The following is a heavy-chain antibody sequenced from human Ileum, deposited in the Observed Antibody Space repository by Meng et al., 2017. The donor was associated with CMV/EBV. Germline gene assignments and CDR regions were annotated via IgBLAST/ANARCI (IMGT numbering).Heavy chain of an antibody. J-gene: IGHJ4*02. V-gene: IGHV2-5*02. D-gene: IGHD1-26*01. CDR1: GFSPITNGEG. Sequence: QIPLKEPGPPLVKPTPPLTPTCTFSGFSPITNGEGVGWIRQPPGKALEWLALIYRGDDKRYSPSLNSRLSIAKDTSKNEVVLTMTNMGPVDTGTYYCAHFVGGYYPSRPDYWGQGTLVTVSS. CDR2: IYRGDDK. CDR3: AHFVGGYYPSRPDY.